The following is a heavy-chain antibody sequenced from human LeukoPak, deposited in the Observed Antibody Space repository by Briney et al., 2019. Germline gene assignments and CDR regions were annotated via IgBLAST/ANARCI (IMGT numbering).Heavy chain of an antibody. Sequence: PSETLSLTCAVYGGSFSGYYWSWIRQPPGKGLEWIGEINHSGSTNYNPSLKSRVTISVDTSKNQFSLKLSSVTAADTAVYYCARGSNYDYVWGSYLYFFDYWGQGTLVTVSS. CDR3: ARGSNYDYVWGSYLYFFDY. CDR1: GGSFSGYY. D-gene: IGHD3-16*01. CDR2: INHSGST. J-gene: IGHJ4*02. V-gene: IGHV4-34*01.